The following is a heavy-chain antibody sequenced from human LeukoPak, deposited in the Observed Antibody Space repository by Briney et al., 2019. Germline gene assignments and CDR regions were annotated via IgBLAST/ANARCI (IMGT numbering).Heavy chain of an antibody. CDR3: ARSIIVVVPADDYGMDV. D-gene: IGHD2-2*01. CDR2: INPNSGGT. Sequence: ASVKVSCKASGYTFTGSYMHWVRQAPGQGLEWMGWINPNSGGTNYAQKFQGWVTMTRDTSISTAYMELSRLRSDDTAVYYCARSIIVVVPADDYGMDVWGKGTTVTVSS. CDR1: GYTFTGSY. J-gene: IGHJ6*04. V-gene: IGHV1-2*04.